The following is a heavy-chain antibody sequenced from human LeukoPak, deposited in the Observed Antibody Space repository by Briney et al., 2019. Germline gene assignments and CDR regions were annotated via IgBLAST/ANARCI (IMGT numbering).Heavy chain of an antibody. J-gene: IGHJ4*02. V-gene: IGHV4-59*08. D-gene: IGHD5-12*01. CDR2: IHYSGST. Sequence: SETLSLTCTVSGGSISSYYWSWIRQPPGKGLEWIGYIHYSGSTNYNPSLKSRVTISVDTSKNQFSLKVSSVTAADTAVYYCARHGGESDYDFGGLGYWGQGTLVTVSS. CDR1: GGSISSYY. CDR3: ARHGGESDYDFGGLGY.